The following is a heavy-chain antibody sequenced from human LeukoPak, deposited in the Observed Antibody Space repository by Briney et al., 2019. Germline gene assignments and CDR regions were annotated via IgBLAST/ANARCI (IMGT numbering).Heavy chain of an antibody. CDR1: GDSISNSIYY. CDR2: IYCSGST. J-gene: IGHJ5*02. Sequence: SETLSLTCSASGDSISNSIYYWGWVRQPPGKGLEWIGSIYCSGSTYYNPSLKSRVTMSVDTSKNQFSLRLNSVGAADTAVYYCGGNWRGHWFDPWGQGTLVTVSS. CDR3: GGNWRGHWFDP. V-gene: IGHV4-39*01. D-gene: IGHD1-1*01.